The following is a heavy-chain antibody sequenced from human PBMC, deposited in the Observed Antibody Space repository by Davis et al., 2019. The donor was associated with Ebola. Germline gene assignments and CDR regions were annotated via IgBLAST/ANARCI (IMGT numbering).Heavy chain of an antibody. CDR1: GFTFSTYS. CDR3: ARHDYGDSHFDY. V-gene: IGHV3-48*02. D-gene: IGHD4-17*01. Sequence: GGSLRLSCAASGFTFSTYSMNWVRQAPGKGLEWISYISDSSATIYYADSVKGRFTISRDNAKNSLYLQMNSLRDEDTAVYYCARHDYGDSHFDYWGQGTLVTVSS. J-gene: IGHJ4*02. CDR2: ISDSSATI.